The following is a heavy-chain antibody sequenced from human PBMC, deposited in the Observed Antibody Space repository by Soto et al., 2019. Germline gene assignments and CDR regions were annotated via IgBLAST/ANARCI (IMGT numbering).Heavy chain of an antibody. CDR1: GYSFSTYW. CDR2: IYPGDSDT. J-gene: IGHJ4*02. D-gene: IGHD6-13*01. CDR3: SCLSTPIAASPLYY. Sequence: PGESLKISCKGSGYSFSTYWIAWVRQMPGKGLEWMGIIYPGDSDTRYSPSFQGQVTISAEKSINTAYLQWSSLKASDTAMYYCSCLSTPIAASPLYYWGQGSLVTVSS. V-gene: IGHV5-51*01.